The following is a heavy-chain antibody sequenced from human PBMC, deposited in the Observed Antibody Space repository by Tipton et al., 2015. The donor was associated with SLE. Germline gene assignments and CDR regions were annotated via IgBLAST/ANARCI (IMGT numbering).Heavy chain of an antibody. J-gene: IGHJ6*01. Sequence: QSGAEVKKPGASVKVSCKASGYTFTNYDITWVRQATGQGPEWMGWMNPNSGKTGYTQSFQDRVTMTWDTSISTAYMELRSLRSDDTATYYCARAPNHYIPSGIYYGMDVWGQGTTVTVSS. V-gene: IGHV1-8*01. CDR2: MNPNSGKT. D-gene: IGHD2-21*01. CDR3: ARAPNHYIPSGIYYGMDV. CDR1: GYTFTNYD.